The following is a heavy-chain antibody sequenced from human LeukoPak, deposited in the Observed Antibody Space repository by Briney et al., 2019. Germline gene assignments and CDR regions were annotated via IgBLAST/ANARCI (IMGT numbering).Heavy chain of an antibody. CDR3: APLDAANKPFDY. J-gene: IGHJ4*02. Sequence: GGSLRLSCAASGFTLINYAMTWVRQAPGKGLEWVSAISGSGGRTYYADSVTGRFTISRDSSKNTLYLQMNSLRAEDTAVYYCAPLDAANKPFDYWGQGTLVTVSS. V-gene: IGHV3-23*01. D-gene: IGHD5-18*01. CDR1: GFTLINYA. CDR2: ISGSGGRT.